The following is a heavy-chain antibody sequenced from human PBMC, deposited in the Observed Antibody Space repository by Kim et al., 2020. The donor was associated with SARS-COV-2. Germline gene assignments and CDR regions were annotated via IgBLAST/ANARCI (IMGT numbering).Heavy chain of an antibody. CDR3: ASLVEQQLVLGWGSDY. J-gene: IGHJ4*02. CDR1: GFTFSSYS. CDR2: ISSSSSTI. V-gene: IGHV3-48*04. D-gene: IGHD6-13*01. Sequence: GGSLRLSCAASGFTFSSYSMNWVRQAPGKGLEWVSYISSSSSTIYYADSVKGRFTISRDNAKNSLYLQMNSLRAEDTAVYYCASLVEQQLVLGWGSDYWGQGTLVTVSS.